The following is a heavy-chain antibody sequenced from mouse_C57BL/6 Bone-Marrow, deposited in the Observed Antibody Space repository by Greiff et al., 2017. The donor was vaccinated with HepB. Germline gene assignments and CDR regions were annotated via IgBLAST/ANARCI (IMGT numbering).Heavy chain of an antibody. V-gene: IGHV5-12*01. CDR3: ARENYYYAMDY. CDR1: GFTFSDYY. J-gene: IGHJ4*01. CDR2: ISNGGGST. D-gene: IGHD2-1*01. Sequence: DVQLVESGGGLVQPGGSLKLSCAASGFTFSDYYMYWVRQTPEKRLEWVAYISNGGGSTYYPDTVKGRFTISRDNAKNTLYLQMSRLKSEDTAMYYCARENYYYAMDYWGQGTSVTVSS.